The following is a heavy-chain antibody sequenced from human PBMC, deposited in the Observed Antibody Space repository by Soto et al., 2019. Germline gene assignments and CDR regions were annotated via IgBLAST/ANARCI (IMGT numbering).Heavy chain of an antibody. J-gene: IGHJ4*02. D-gene: IGHD3-16*02. CDR3: ARVDDYIWGSYRFAGYPLDY. CDR2: ISSSGSTI. Sequence: QVQLVESGGGLVKPGGSLRLSCAASGFTFSDYYMSWIRQAPGKGLEWVSYISSSGSTIYYADSVKGRFTISRDNAKNSLYLQMNSLRAEDTAVYYCARVDDYIWGSYRFAGYPLDYWGQGTLVTVSS. CDR1: GFTFSDYY. V-gene: IGHV3-11*01.